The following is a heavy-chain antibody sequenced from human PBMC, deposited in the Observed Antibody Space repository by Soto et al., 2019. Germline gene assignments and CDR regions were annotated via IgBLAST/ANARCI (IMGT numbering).Heavy chain of an antibody. J-gene: IGHJ4*02. CDR1: GFTFSSYS. Sequence: GSLRLSCAASGFTFSSYSMNWVRQAPGKGLEWVSYISSSSGTIYYADSAKGRFTISRDNSKNSLYLQMNSLRDEDTAVYYCARDPGSSYGPPDYWGQGTLVTVSS. CDR3: ARDPGSSYGPPDY. D-gene: IGHD5-18*01. CDR2: ISSSSGTI. V-gene: IGHV3-48*02.